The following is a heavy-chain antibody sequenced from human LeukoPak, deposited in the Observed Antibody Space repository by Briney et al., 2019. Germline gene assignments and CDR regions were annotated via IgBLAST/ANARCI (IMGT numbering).Heavy chain of an antibody. CDR2: INAGNGNT. CDR1: GYTFTSYA. V-gene: IGHV1-3*01. D-gene: IGHD6-13*01. J-gene: IGHJ4*02. Sequence: GASVKVSCKASGYTFTSYAMHWVRQAPGQRLGWMGWINAGNGNTKYSQKFQGRVTITRDTSASTAYMELSSLRSEDTAVYYCASSVRSYSSSWYLDYWGQGTLVTVSS. CDR3: ASSVRSYSSSWYLDY.